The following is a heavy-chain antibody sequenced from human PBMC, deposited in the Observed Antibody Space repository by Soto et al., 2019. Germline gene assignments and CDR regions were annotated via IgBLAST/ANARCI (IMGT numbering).Heavy chain of an antibody. D-gene: IGHD6-13*01. CDR1: GFTFSSYA. CDR2: ISGSGGST. CDR3: AKGKRYEQQHYYYYGMDV. J-gene: IGHJ6*02. V-gene: IGHV3-23*01. Sequence: GGSLRLSCAASGFTFSSYAMSWVRQAPGKGLEWVSAISGSGGSTYYADSVKGRFTISRDNSKNTLYLQMNSLRAEDTAVYYCAKGKRYEQQHYYYYGMDVWGQGTTVTVSS.